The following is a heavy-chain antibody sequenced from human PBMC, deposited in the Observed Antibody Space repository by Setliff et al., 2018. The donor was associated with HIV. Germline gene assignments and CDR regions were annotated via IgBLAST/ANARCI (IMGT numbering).Heavy chain of an antibody. V-gene: IGHV3-74*03. CDR3: VGVAGFSSSWFGY. J-gene: IGHJ5*01. CDR1: GFSFSYYW. CDR2: INSDGSTV. Sequence: GGSLRLSCAASGFSFSYYWMHWVRQAPGKGLEWVARINSDGSTVEHAGAVKGRLTISRDNARNTLYLEMNSLRVEDAAVYYCVGVAGFSSSWFGYWGQGTLVTVSS. D-gene: IGHD6-13*01.